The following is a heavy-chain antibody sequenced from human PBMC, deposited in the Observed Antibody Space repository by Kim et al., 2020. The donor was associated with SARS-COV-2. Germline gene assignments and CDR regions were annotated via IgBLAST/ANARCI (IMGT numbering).Heavy chain of an antibody. Sequence: GGSLRLSCSASGFTFRNTAMSWVRQAPGKGLEWVSAISANGINTHYADSVRGRFTISRDNSKNTLFLQINILRADDTAIFYCVTHYGDYPYYYYDSWGQGTLVTVSS. CDR2: ISANGINT. CDR1: GFTFRNTA. V-gene: IGHV3-23*01. CDR3: VTHYGDYPYYYYDS. J-gene: IGHJ4*02. D-gene: IGHD4-17*01.